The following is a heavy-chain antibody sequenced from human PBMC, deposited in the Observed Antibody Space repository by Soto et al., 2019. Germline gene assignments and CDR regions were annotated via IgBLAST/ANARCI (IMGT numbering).Heavy chain of an antibody. CDR3: ATSRGYSYEY. CDR1: GYTFTTYA. V-gene: IGHV1-2*04. J-gene: IGHJ4*02. Sequence: ASVKVSCKASGYTFTTYAIHCARQAPGQGLEWMGWINPNSGGTNYAQKFQGWVTMTRDTSISTAYMELSRLRSDDTAVYYCATSRGYSYEYWGQGTLVTVSS. CDR2: INPNSGGT. D-gene: IGHD5-18*01.